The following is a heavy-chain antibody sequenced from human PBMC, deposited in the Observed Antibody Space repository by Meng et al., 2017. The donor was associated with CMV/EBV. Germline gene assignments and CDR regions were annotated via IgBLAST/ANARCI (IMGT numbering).Heavy chain of an antibody. V-gene: IGHV1-69*05. CDR2: IIPIFGTA. CDR1: GGTFSGYA. J-gene: IGHJ4*02. Sequence: SVKVSCKASGGTFSGYAISWVRQAPGQGLEWMGGIIPIFGTANYAQKFQGRVTITTDESTSTAYMELSSLRSEDTAVYYCARDRGLYSVAATNLIHYFDYWGQGTLVTVSS. D-gene: IGHD2-15*01. CDR3: ARDRGLYSVAATNLIHYFDY.